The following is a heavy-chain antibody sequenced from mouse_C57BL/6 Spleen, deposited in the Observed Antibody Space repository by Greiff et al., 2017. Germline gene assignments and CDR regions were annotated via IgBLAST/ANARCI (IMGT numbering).Heavy chain of an antibody. CDR2: IYPGDGDT. Sequence: LQQSGAELVKPGASVKISCKASGYAFSSYWMNWVKQRPGKGLEWIGQIYPGDGDTNYNGKFKGKATLTADKSSSTAYMQLSSLTSEDSAVYFCARASPYGNYLDYWGQGTTLTVSS. D-gene: IGHD2-1*01. J-gene: IGHJ2*01. V-gene: IGHV1-80*01. CDR3: ARASPYGNYLDY. CDR1: GYAFSSYW.